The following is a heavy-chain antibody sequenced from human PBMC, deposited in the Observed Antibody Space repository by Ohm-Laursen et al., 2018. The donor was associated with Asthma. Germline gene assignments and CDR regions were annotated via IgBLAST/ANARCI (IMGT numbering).Heavy chain of an antibody. J-gene: IGHJ4*02. CDR3: AKQVGAAIGYFDY. D-gene: IGHD1-26*01. Sequence: SLRLSCAASGLPFSNFWMSWVRQAPGKGLEWVANIYPDGGEKYYVDSVDGRFTISRDNAKNSLYLQMNSLRAEDTAVYYCAKQVGAAIGYFDYWGQGTLVTVSS. CDR1: GLPFSNFW. V-gene: IGHV3-7*05. CDR2: IYPDGGEK.